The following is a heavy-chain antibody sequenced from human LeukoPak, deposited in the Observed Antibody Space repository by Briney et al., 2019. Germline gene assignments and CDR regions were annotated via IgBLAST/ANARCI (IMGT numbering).Heavy chain of an antibody. CDR1: GFTFSSYW. J-gene: IGHJ6*03. D-gene: IGHD3-10*01. CDR3: AKGTKITMVRGVIPSVLSYYMDV. CDR2: IRYDGSNK. Sequence: GGSLRLSCAASGFTFSSYWMSWVRQAPGKGLEWVAFIRYDGSNKYYADSVKGRFTIFRDNSKNTLYLQMNSLRAEDTAVYYCAKGTKITMVRGVIPSVLSYYMDVWGKGTTVTISS. V-gene: IGHV3-30*02.